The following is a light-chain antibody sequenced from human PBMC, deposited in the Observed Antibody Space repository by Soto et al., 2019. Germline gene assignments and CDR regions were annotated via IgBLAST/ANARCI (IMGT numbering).Light chain of an antibody. CDR2: KAS. CDR3: QRYNCHSEA. V-gene: IGKV1-5*03. Sequence: DIQMTQSASALSGSVGDRVTITCRASQTISSWLACYQQKPGKAPKLLIYKASTLKSGVPSRFSGSGSGTEFTLTISILQPDDFATYCCQRYNCHSEAFGQGTKVDIK. CDR1: QTISSW. J-gene: IGKJ1*01.